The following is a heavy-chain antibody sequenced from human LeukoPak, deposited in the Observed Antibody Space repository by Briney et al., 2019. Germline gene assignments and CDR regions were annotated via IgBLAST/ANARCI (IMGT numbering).Heavy chain of an antibody. Sequence: GRSLRLSCAASGFTFSSYGMHWVRQAPGKGLEWVAVISYDGSNKYYADSVKGRFTISRDNSKNTLYLQMNSLRAEDTAVYYCAKESGGDGNYFDYWGQGTLVTVSS. CDR1: GFTFSSYG. J-gene: IGHJ4*02. CDR3: AKESGGDGNYFDY. CDR2: ISYDGSNK. D-gene: IGHD2-21*02. V-gene: IGHV3-30*18.